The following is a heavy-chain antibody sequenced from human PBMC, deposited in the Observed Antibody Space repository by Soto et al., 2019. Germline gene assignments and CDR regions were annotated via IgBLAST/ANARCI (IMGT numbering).Heavy chain of an antibody. Sequence: QVQLQESGPGLVKPSETLSLTCTVSGGSISSYYWSWIRQPAGKGLEWIGRIYTSGSTNYNPSLKSRVTMSVDTSTNQFSLKLSSVTAADTAVYYCASEYSSSSENYGMDVWGQGTTVTVSS. CDR1: GGSISSYY. V-gene: IGHV4-4*07. CDR2: IYTSGST. CDR3: ASEYSSSSENYGMDV. J-gene: IGHJ6*02. D-gene: IGHD6-6*01.